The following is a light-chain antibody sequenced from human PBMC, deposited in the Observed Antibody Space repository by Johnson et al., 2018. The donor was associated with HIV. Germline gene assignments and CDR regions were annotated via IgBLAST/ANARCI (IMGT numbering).Light chain of an antibody. CDR3: GTWDSSLSAPYV. V-gene: IGLV1-51*02. J-gene: IGLJ1*01. CDR2: ENN. CDR1: SSNIGNNY. Sequence: QSVLTQPPSVSAAPGQKVTISCSGSSSNIGNNYVSWYQQLPGTAPKLLIYENNRRPSGTPDRFSGSQSGTSATLGITGLQPGGEADYYCGTWDSSLSAPYVFGTGTKITVL.